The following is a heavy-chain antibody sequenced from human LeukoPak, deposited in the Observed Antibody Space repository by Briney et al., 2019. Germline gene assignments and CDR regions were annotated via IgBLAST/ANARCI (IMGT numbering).Heavy chain of an antibody. CDR1: GYTYSTYD. D-gene: IGHD6-13*01. Sequence: VASVKVSCTASGYTYSTYDIHWVRQAPGQRLEWMGWINVGNGHTKYSQTFQDRVTITRDRSANTAYMELSSLRSEDTAVYYCASFRYSSSWSPLDYWGQGTLVTVSS. J-gene: IGHJ4*02. CDR2: INVGNGHT. V-gene: IGHV1-3*01. CDR3: ASFRYSSSWSPLDY.